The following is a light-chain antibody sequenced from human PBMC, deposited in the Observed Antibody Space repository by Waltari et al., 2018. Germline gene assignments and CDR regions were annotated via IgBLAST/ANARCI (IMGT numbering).Light chain of an antibody. CDR1: QSVLHSSNNKNY. Sequence: SQSVLHSSNNKNYFAWYQQKPGQPPKLLIYWASTRKSGVPDRFSGSGSGTDFTLTISSLQAEDVAVYYCQQFQSHLRTFGQGTKVEIK. J-gene: IGKJ1*01. CDR3: QQFQSHLRT. CDR2: WAS. V-gene: IGKV4-1*01.